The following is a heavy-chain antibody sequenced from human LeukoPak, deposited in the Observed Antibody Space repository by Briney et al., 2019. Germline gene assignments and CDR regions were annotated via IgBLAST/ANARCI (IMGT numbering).Heavy chain of an antibody. CDR1: GDSTSSGGDH. CDR3: ARRPLAGLYYYGSGSYYNRWFDP. D-gene: IGHD3-10*01. Sequence: SETLSLTCTVSGDSTSSGGDHWSWIRQHPGKGLECIGYIYYTGSTHYNPSLKSRVDISVDTSKNQFSLKLSSVTAADTAVYYCARRPLAGLYYYGSGSYYNRWFDPWGQGTLVTVSS. V-gene: IGHV4-31*03. J-gene: IGHJ5*02. CDR2: IYYTGST.